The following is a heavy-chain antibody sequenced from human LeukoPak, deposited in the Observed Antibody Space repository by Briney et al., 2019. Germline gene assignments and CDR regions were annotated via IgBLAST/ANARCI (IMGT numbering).Heavy chain of an antibody. CDR3: TTDISGYYYGSGSYVVDY. J-gene: IGHJ4*02. Sequence: GGSLRLSCAASGFTFSNAWMSWVRQAPGKRLEWVGRIKSKTDGGTTDYAAPVKGRFTISRDDSKNTLYLQMNSLKTEDTAVYYCTTDISGYYYGSGSYVVDYWGQGTLVTVSS. V-gene: IGHV3-15*01. CDR2: IKSKTDGGTT. CDR1: GFTFSNAW. D-gene: IGHD3-10*01.